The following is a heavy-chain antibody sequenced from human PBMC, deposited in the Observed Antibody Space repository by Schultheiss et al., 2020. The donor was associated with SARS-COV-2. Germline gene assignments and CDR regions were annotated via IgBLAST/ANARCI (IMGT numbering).Heavy chain of an antibody. Sequence: ASVKVSCKASGYTFTGYYMHWVRQAPGQGLEWMGRINPNSGGTNYAQKFQGRVTMTRDTSISIAYMEVSRLRSDDTAVYYCARDWGVVAVAGPFDYWGQGTLVTVSS. D-gene: IGHD6-19*01. CDR3: ARDWGVVAVAGPFDY. J-gene: IGHJ4*02. V-gene: IGHV1-2*06. CDR2: INPNSGGT. CDR1: GYTFTGYY.